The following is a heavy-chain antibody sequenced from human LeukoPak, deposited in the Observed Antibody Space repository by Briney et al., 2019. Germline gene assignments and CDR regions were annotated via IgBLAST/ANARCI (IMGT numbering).Heavy chain of an antibody. CDR2: INLNSGGT. CDR3: ARADAYNYHGMDV. J-gene: IGHJ6*02. Sequence: GASVKVSCKASGYTFTSYYMHWVRQAPGQGLEWMGWINLNSGGTNYAQKFQGRVTMTRDTSIRTAYMQLSRLRSDDTAVYYCARADAYNYHGMDVWGQGTTVIVSS. V-gene: IGHV1-2*02. D-gene: IGHD1-14*01. CDR1: GYTFTSYY.